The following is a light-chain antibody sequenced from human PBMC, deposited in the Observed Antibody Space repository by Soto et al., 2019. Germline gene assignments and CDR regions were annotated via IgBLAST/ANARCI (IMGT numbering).Light chain of an antibody. CDR2: GAS. Sequence: SPATLSVHLGERATLPCRVSQSVNSKLAWYQQKPGQAPRLLIYGASTRATGIPARFSGSGSGTEFTLTISSLQSGDFAVYYCQPYNNWPPITFGQRRLLEVK. V-gene: IGKV3-15*01. CDR1: QSVNSK. J-gene: IGKJ5*01. CDR3: QPYNNWPPIT.